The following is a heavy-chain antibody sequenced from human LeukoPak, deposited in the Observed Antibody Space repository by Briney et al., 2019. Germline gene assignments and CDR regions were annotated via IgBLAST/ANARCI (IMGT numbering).Heavy chain of an antibody. CDR3: AREGWSGYYYYYYYGMDV. CDR2: ISYDGSNK. D-gene: IGHD3-3*01. CDR1: GFTFSSYA. Sequence: PGGSLRLSCAASGFTFSSYAMHWVRQAPGKGLEWVAVISYDGSNKYYADSVKGRFTISGDNSKNTLYLQMNSLRAEDTAVYYCAREGWSGYYYYYYYGMDVWGQGTTVTVSS. J-gene: IGHJ6*02. V-gene: IGHV3-30-3*01.